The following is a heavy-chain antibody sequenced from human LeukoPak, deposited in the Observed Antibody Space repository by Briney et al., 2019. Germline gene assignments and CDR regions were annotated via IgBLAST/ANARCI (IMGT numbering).Heavy chain of an antibody. CDR2: FYPGDSDT. V-gene: IGHV5-51*01. D-gene: IGHD6-13*01. J-gene: IGHJ3*02. CDR3: ARIISSGSAEDAFDI. CDR1: GYSFTSYW. Sequence: GESLKISCKGSGYSFTSYWIGWVRQMPGKGLEWMGIFYPGDSDTRYSPSFQGQVTISADKSISTAYLQWSSLKASDTAMYYCARIISSGSAEDAFDIWGQGTMVTVSS.